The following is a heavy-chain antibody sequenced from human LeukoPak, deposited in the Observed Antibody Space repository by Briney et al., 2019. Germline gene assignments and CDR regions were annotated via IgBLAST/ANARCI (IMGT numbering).Heavy chain of an antibody. J-gene: IGHJ4*02. Sequence: SETLSLTCTVSGGSISSYYWSWIRQPPGKGLEWIGEINHSGSTNYNPSLKSRVTISVDTSKNQFSLKLSSVTAVDTAVYYCARHGAGYSSSWLKVGYFDYWGQGTLVTVSS. CDR2: INHSGST. CDR1: GGSISSYY. CDR3: ARHGAGYSSSWLKVGYFDY. D-gene: IGHD6-13*01. V-gene: IGHV4-34*01.